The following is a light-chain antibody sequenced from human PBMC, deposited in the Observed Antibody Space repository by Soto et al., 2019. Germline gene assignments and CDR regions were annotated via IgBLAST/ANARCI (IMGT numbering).Light chain of an antibody. CDR1: QSVSSN. Sequence: EIVMTQSPATLSVSPGERATLSCRASQSVSSNLAWYQQKPGQAPRLLIYGASTRATGIPDRFSGSGSGTEFTLNISSLQSEDFAVYYCQQYNNWPPLTFGGESKVEIK. V-gene: IGKV3-15*01. CDR3: QQYNNWPPLT. J-gene: IGKJ4*01. CDR2: GAS.